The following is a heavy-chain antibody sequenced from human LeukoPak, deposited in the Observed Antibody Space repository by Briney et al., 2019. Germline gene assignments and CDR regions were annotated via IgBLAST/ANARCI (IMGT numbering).Heavy chain of an antibody. CDR1: GYSISSGYY. CDR2: IYHSGST. CDR3: ARDSGGSYLI. D-gene: IGHD1-26*01. J-gene: IGHJ4*02. V-gene: IGHV4-38-2*02. Sequence: PSETLSLTCTVSGYSISSGYYWGWIRQPPGKGLEWIGSIYHSGSTYYNPSLKSRVTISVDTSKNQFSLKLSSVTAADTAVYYCARDSGGSYLIWGQGTLVTVSS.